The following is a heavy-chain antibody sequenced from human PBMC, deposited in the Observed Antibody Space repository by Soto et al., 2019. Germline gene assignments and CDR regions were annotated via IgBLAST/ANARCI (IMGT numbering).Heavy chain of an antibody. D-gene: IGHD3-16*01. Sequence: GGSLRLSCAASGFTFSSYAIHWVRQAPGKGLKWVAVISYDGSNKYYADSVKGRFTISRDNSKNTLYLQMNSLRAEDTAVYYCARDSVRGSFDYWGQGTLVTVSS. J-gene: IGHJ4*02. CDR1: GFTFSSYA. V-gene: IGHV3-30-3*01. CDR3: ARDSVRGSFDY. CDR2: ISYDGSNK.